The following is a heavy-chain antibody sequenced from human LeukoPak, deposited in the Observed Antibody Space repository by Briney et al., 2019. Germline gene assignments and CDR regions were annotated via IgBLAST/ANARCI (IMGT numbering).Heavy chain of an antibody. V-gene: IGHV4-34*01. CDR2: INHSGST. CDR3: ARDSYYYGSAFDY. D-gene: IGHD3-10*01. CDR1: GGSFSGYY. J-gene: IGHJ4*02. Sequence: SETLSLTCAVYGGSFSGYYWSWIRQPPGKGLEWIGEINHSGSTNYNPSLKSRVTISVDTSKNQFSLKLSSVAAADTAVYYCARDSYYYGSAFDYWGQGTLVTVSS.